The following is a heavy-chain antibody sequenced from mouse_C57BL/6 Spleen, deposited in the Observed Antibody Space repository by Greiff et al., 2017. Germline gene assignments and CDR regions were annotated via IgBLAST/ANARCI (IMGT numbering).Heavy chain of an antibody. Sequence: EVKLVESGGGLVQPGGSLSLSCAASGFTFTDYYMSWVRQPPGKALEWLGFIRNKANGYTTEYSVSVKGRLTISRDNYQSIIYLQMNALRAEDSATYYCARYEDYDHTYYAMDYWGQGTSVTVSS. CDR2: IRNKANGYTT. D-gene: IGHD2-4*01. J-gene: IGHJ4*01. CDR3: ARYEDYDHTYYAMDY. CDR1: GFTFTDYY. V-gene: IGHV7-3*01.